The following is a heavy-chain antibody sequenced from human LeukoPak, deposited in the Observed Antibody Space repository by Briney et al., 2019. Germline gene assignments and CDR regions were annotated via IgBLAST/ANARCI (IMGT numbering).Heavy chain of an antibody. CDR1: GYTFTSYD. V-gene: IGHV1-8*01. CDR3: ARGSSSWYSYYYHGMDV. Sequence: APVRVSCKASGYTFTSYDINWVRQATGQGLEWMGWMNPNSGNTGYAQKFQGRVTMTRNTSISTAYMELSSLRSEDTAVYYCARGSSSWYSYYYHGMDVWGQGTTVTVSS. J-gene: IGHJ6*02. D-gene: IGHD6-13*01. CDR2: MNPNSGNT.